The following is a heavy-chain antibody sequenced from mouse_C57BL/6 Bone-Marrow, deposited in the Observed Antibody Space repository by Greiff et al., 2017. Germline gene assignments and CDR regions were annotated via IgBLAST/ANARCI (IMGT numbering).Heavy chain of an antibody. J-gene: IGHJ2*01. Sequence: QVQLQQPGAELVKPGASVKLSCKASGYTFTSYWMQWVNQRPGQGLEWIGEIDPSDSYTNYNQKFKGKATLTVDTSSSTAYMQLSSLTSEDSAVYYCARGFYYFDYWGQGTTLTVSS. V-gene: IGHV1-50*01. CDR3: ARGFYYFDY. CDR1: GYTFTSYW. CDR2: IDPSDSYT.